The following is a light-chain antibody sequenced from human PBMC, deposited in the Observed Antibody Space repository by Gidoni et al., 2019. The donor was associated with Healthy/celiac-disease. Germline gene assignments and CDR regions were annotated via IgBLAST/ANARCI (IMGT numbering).Light chain of an antibody. CDR2: AAS. CDR3: LQDYNYPLD. J-gene: IGKJ3*01. V-gene: IGKV1-6*01. Sequence: AIQMTQSPSSLSASVGDRVTSPGRASQGIRNDLGWYQQKPGTAPKLLIYAASSLHSGVPSRFGGSGSGTDFTLTISSLQPEDFATYYCLQDYNYPLDFGPGTKVDIK. CDR1: QGIRND.